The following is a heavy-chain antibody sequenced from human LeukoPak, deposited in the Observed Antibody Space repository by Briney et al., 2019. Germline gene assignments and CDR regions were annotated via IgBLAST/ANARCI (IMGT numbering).Heavy chain of an antibody. Sequence: PGGSLRLSCAASRFTFSNYSMNWVRQAPGKGLEWVSSISSSSSYIYYADSVKGRFTISRDNAKNSLYLQMNSLRAEDAAVYYCARGDYGDYDYYYYYMDVWGKGTTVTISS. D-gene: IGHD4-17*01. CDR3: ARGDYGDYDYYYYYMDV. CDR2: ISSSSSYI. J-gene: IGHJ6*03. V-gene: IGHV3-21*01. CDR1: RFTFSNYS.